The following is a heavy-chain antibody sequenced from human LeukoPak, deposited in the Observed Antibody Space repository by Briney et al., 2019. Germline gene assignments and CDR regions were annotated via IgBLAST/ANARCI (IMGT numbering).Heavy chain of an antibody. CDR1: GFSLSTSGVG. D-gene: IGHD1-26*01. J-gene: IGHJ4*02. CDR3: AHRPALWELPNGAFDY. V-gene: IGHV2-5*02. CDR2: IYWDDDK. Sequence: SGPTLVNPTQTLTLTCTFSGFSLSTSGVGVGWIRQPPGKALEWLALIYWDDDKRYSPSLKSRLTITKDTSKNQVVLTMTNMDPVDTATYYCAHRPALWELPNGAFDYWGQGTLVTVSS.